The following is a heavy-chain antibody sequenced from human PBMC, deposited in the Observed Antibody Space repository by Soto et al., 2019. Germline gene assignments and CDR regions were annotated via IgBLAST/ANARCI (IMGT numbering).Heavy chain of an antibody. Sequence: WSLRLSCTASGFTFGDYAMSWVRQAPGKGLEWVGFIRSKAYGGTTEYAASVKGRFTISRDDSKSIAYLQMNSLKTEDTAVYYCTSMTRGGAFDIWGQGTMVTVSS. CDR3: TSMTRGGAFDI. J-gene: IGHJ3*02. D-gene: IGHD3-16*01. V-gene: IGHV3-49*04. CDR1: GFTFGDYA. CDR2: IRSKAYGGTT.